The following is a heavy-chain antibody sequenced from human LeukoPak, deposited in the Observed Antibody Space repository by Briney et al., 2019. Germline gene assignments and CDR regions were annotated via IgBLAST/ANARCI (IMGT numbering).Heavy chain of an antibody. V-gene: IGHV3-23*01. CDR3: AKDGGWYWNYEDVDAFDI. CDR1: GFTFSSYA. Sequence: PGGSLRLSCAASGFTFSSYAMSWVRQAPGKGLEWVSAISGSGGSTYYADSVKGRFTISRDNSKNTLYLQMNSLRAEDTAVYYCAKDGGWYWNYEDVDAFDIWGQGTMVTVSS. D-gene: IGHD1-7*01. CDR2: ISGSGGST. J-gene: IGHJ3*02.